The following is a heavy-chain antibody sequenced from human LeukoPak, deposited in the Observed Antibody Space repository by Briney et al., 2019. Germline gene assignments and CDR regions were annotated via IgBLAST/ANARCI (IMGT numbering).Heavy chain of an antibody. CDR2: ISAYNGNT. D-gene: IGHD3-9*01. Sequence: ASVKVSCKASVYTFTSYGISWVRQAAGQELEWMGWISAYNGNTNYAQKLQGRVTMTTDTSTSTAYMELRSLRSDDTAVYYCARVPWSGLAYDILTGYYRSYYGMDVWGQGTTVTVSS. J-gene: IGHJ6*02. V-gene: IGHV1-18*01. CDR3: ARVPWSGLAYDILTGYYRSYYGMDV. CDR1: VYTFTSYG.